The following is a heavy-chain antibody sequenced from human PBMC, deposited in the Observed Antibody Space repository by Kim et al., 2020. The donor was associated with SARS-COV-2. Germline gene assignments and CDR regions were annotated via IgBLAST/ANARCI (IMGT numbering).Heavy chain of an antibody. CDR2: REK. CDR3: ARRMTTKDY. D-gene: IGHD4-17*01. J-gene: IGHJ4*02. V-gene: IGHV3-7*03. Sequence: REKVYVDSGKGGFTISRDDAKNSLYLQMNSLRAEDTAVYYCARRMTTKDYWGQGTLVTVSS.